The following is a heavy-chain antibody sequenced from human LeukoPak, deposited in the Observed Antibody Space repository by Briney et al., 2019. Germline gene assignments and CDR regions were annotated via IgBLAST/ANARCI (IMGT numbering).Heavy chain of an antibody. V-gene: IGHV1-18*01. CDR3: ARDLRPYSSGWYMDY. Sequence: ASVKVSCKASGYTFTSYGISWVRRAPGQGLEWMGWISAYNGNTNYAQKLQGRVTMTTDTSTSTAYMELRSLRSVDTAVYYCARDLRPYSSGWYMDYWGQGTLVTVSS. J-gene: IGHJ4*02. CDR2: ISAYNGNT. CDR1: GYTFTSYG. D-gene: IGHD6-19*01.